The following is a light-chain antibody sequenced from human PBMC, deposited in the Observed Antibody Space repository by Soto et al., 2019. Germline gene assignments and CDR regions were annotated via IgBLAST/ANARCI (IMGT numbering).Light chain of an antibody. CDR3: SSYSGSNPLV. Sequence: QSALTQPPSASGSPGQSVTISCTGTSSDVGGYNYVSWYQQHPGKAHKLMIYEVSKRPSGVPDRFSGSKSGNTASLTVSGLQAEDEADYYCSSYSGSNPLVFGTGTMVTVL. V-gene: IGLV2-8*01. CDR1: SSDVGGYNY. CDR2: EVS. J-gene: IGLJ1*01.